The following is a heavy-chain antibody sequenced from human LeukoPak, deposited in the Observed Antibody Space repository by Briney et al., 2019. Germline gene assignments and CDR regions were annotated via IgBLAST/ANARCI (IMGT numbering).Heavy chain of an antibody. J-gene: IGHJ4*02. CDR2: INPNNCNT. D-gene: IGHD1-1*01. Sequence: GASVKVSCKASGYTFTSYDINWVRQATGQGLEWMGCINPNNCNTGYAQKFQGRVTMTRNTSISTAYTELSSLRSEDTAVYYCARSSTNEVGYWGQGNPGHCLL. V-gene: IGHV1-8*01. CDR3: ARSSTNEVGY. CDR1: GYTFTSYD.